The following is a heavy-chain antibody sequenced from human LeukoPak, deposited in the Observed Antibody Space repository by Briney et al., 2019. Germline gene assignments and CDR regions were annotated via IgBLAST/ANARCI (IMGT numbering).Heavy chain of an antibody. CDR3: TTIRPDY. CDR2: IKSDDSST. Sequence: RGSLRLSCAPSGFTFSSYWMHWVRQAPGKGLVWVSRIKSDDSSTDYADSVKGRFTISRDNAKNTLYLQMNSLRAEDTAVYYCTTIRPDYWGQGTLVTVSS. J-gene: IGHJ4*02. CDR1: GFTFSSYW. D-gene: IGHD5-12*01. V-gene: IGHV3-74*01.